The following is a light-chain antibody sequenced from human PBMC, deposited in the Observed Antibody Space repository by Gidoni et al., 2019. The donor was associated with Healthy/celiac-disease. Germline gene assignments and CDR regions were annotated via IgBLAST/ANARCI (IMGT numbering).Light chain of an antibody. J-gene: IGKJ1*01. CDR2: AGS. Sequence: DIQMTQSPSSLSASVGDRVTITCRASQSISTYLNWYQQTPGKAPKLLIYAGSTLQSGVPSRFSGGGSGTDFTLTISTLQPEDFATYYCQQSYSTPPSWTFGQGTKVENK. CDR1: QSISTY. V-gene: IGKV1-39*01. CDR3: QQSYSTPPSWT.